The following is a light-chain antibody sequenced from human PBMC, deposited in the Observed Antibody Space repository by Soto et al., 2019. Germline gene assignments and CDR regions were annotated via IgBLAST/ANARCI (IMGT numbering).Light chain of an antibody. J-gene: IGKJ5*01. CDR2: GAS. CDR1: QSISSD. CDR3: QQYNNWPLT. V-gene: IGKV3-15*01. Sequence: EIVMTQSPATLSVSPGERATLSCRASQSISSDVAWYQQKPGQAPRLLIYGASTTATGIPARFSGSGSGTEFTLTISSLQSEDFAVYYCQQYNNWPLTFGQGTRLEIK.